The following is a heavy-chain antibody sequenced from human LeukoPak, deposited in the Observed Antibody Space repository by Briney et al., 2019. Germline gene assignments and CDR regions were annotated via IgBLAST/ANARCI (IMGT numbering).Heavy chain of an antibody. D-gene: IGHD2-21*01. J-gene: IGHJ4*02. CDR2: IKHDGSEK. CDR1: GFPFSYW. V-gene: IGHV3-7*01. Sequence: GGSLRLSCAASGFPFSYWMTWVRQAPGKGLEWVANIKHDGSEKNYVDSVKSRLTISRDNAKNSLYLQMNSLRAEDTAVYYCARNRRCCGEDYWGQGTQVTVSS. CDR3: ARNRRCCGEDY.